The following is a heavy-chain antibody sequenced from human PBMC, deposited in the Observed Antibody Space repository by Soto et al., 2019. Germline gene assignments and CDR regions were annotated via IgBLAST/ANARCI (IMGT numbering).Heavy chain of an antibody. Sequence: GGSLRLSCAASGFSFSSYGMEWVRLAPGKGLEWVAATTYDGGIKHYVDSVKGRFTISRDNSKNTLYLQMNSLRVEDTATYYCAGALQNPYFHYGLSVWGQGTTFTVS. D-gene: IGHD4-17*01. J-gene: IGHJ6*02. V-gene: IGHV3-30*03. CDR3: AGALQNPYFHYGLSV. CDR2: TTYDGGIK. CDR1: GFSFSSYG.